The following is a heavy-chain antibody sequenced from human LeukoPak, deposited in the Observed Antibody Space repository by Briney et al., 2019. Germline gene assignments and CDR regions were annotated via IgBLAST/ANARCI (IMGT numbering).Heavy chain of an antibody. D-gene: IGHD3-22*01. V-gene: IGHV3-30*04. CDR3: ATDYDSSGYDY. CDR2: ILYDGSNK. CDR1: GFTFSSYA. J-gene: IGHJ4*02. Sequence: PGRSLRLSCAASGFTFSSYAMHWVRQAPGKGLEWVAVILYDGSNKYYADSVKGRFTISRDNSKNTLYLQMNSLRAEDTAVYYCATDYDSSGYDYWGQGTLVTVSS.